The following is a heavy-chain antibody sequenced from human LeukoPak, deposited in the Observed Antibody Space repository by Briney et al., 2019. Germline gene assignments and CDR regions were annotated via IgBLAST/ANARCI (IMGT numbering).Heavy chain of an antibody. CDR2: IYYSGST. J-gene: IGHJ4*02. CDR1: GGSVNSGRYY. V-gene: IGHV4-61*03. CDR3: AGRSRSGWYYDY. Sequence: SETLSLTCTVSGGSVNSGRYYWSWIRQPPGKGLEWIGYIYYSGSTNYNPSLKSRVTISVDTPKNHFSLKLSSVTAADTAVYYCAGRSRSGWYYDYWGQGALVTVSS. D-gene: IGHD6-19*01.